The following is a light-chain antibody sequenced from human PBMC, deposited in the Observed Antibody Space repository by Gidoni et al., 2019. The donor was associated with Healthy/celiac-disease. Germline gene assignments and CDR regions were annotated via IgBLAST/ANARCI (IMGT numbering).Light chain of an antibody. V-gene: IGLV6-57*04. CDR3: QSYDSSNLWV. CDR2: EDN. J-gene: IGLJ3*02. Sequence: NFMLTQPPSVSESPGKTVTISCTRSSGSNASNYVQWYQQRPASAPTTVIYEDNQRPSGVPDRFSGSIDSSSNSASLTISGLKTEDEADYYCQSYDSSNLWVFGGGTKLTVL. CDR1: SGSNASNY.